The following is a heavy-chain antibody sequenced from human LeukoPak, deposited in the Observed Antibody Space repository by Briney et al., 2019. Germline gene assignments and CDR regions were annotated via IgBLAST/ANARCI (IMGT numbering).Heavy chain of an antibody. D-gene: IGHD5-12*01. CDR2: IYPSGST. CDR1: GGSISSYY. CDR3: AREGDSGYFYYYYGMDV. J-gene: IGHJ6*02. V-gene: IGHV4-4*07. Sequence: SETLSLTCTVSGGSISSYYWTWIRQPAGKGLEWIGRIYPSGSTNYNPSLKSRVTMSVDTSKNQFSLKQSSVTAADTAVYYCAREGDSGYFYYYYGMDVWGQGTTVTVSS.